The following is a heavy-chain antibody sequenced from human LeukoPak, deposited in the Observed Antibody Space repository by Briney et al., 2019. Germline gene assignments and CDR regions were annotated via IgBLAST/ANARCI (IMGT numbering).Heavy chain of an antibody. V-gene: IGHV3-30*02. D-gene: IGHD5-12*01. J-gene: IGHJ6*03. CDR3: AKDETPYPTNYYYMDV. CDR1: GFTFSSYG. CDR2: IRYDGSNK. Sequence: QPGGSLRLSCAASGFTFSSYGMHWVRQAPGKGLEWVAFIRYDGSNKYYADSVKGRFTISRDNSKNTLYLQMNSLRAEDTAVYYCAKDETPYPTNYYYMDVWGKGTTVTVSS.